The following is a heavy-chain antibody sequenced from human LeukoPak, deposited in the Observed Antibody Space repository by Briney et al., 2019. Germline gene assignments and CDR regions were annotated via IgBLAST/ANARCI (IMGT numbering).Heavy chain of an antibody. V-gene: IGHV5-51*01. CDR2: IHPGDSDS. CDR1: GYSFTNYW. D-gene: IGHD3-10*01. Sequence: KCGESLKISCKGSGYSFTNYWIGWVRQMPGKGLEWMGIIHPGDSDSKYSPSFQGHVTMSADRSINTAYLQWISLKASDSAMYYCARGESVVRGVPLNYDNWGQGTLVTVS. J-gene: IGHJ4*02. CDR3: ARGESVVRGVPLNYDN.